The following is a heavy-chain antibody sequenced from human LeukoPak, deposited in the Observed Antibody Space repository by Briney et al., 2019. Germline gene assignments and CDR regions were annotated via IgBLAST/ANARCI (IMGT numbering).Heavy chain of an antibody. CDR1: GGSFSGYY. CDR3: ARGRRYAAAAGPRTFDY. J-gene: IGHJ4*02. D-gene: IGHD6-13*01. V-gene: IGHV4-34*01. CDR2: INHSGST. Sequence: SETLSLTCAVYGGSFSGYYWSWIRQPPGKGLEWIGEINHSGSTNYNPSLKSRVTISVDTSKNQFPLKLSSVTAADTAVYYCARGRRYAAAAGPRTFDYWGQGTLVTVSS.